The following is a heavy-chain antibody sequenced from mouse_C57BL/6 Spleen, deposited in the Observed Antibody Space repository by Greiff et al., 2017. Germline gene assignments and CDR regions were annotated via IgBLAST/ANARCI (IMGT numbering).Heavy chain of an antibody. Sequence: QVQLKQPGAELVKPGASVKLSCKASGYTFTSYWMHWVQQRPGQGLEWIGMIHPNSGSTNYNEKFKSKATLTVDKSSSTAYMQLSSLTSEDSAVYYCARGGNYGSSHFDYWGQGTTLTVSS. V-gene: IGHV1-64*01. D-gene: IGHD1-1*01. J-gene: IGHJ2*01. CDR1: GYTFTSYW. CDR2: IHPNSGST. CDR3: ARGGNYGSSHFDY.